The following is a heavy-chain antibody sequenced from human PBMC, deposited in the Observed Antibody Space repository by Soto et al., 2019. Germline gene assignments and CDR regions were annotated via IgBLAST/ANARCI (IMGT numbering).Heavy chain of an antibody. Sequence: QVQLQESGPGLVKPSGTLSLTCAVSGDSVSSPYWWCWVRQPPGKGLEWIGEVFHTGTTSYNPSLRXXVTISMDKSNNQFSLDLSSVTAADTAVYYCARSAGWYAVHSWGPGTLVIVSS. J-gene: IGHJ4*02. CDR3: ARSAGWYAVHS. CDR1: GDSVSSPYW. CDR2: VFHTGTT. D-gene: IGHD6-19*01. V-gene: IGHV4-4*02.